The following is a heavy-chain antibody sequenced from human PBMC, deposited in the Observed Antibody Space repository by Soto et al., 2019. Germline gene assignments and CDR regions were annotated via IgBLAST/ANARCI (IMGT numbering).Heavy chain of an antibody. D-gene: IGHD2-15*01. Sequence: TLSLTCAISGDSFSSNGVAWNWIRQSPSRGLEWLGRTYYRSKWYNDYAVSVKSRITVNPDTSKNQFSLQLSSVTPEDTAVYYCARGKYSGFDVRGQGTMVTVSS. J-gene: IGHJ3*01. CDR2: TYYRSKWYN. V-gene: IGHV6-1*01. CDR1: GDSFSSNGVA. CDR3: ARGKYSGFDV.